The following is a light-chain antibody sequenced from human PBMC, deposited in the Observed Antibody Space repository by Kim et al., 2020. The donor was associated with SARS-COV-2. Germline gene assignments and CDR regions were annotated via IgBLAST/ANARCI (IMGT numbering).Light chain of an antibody. V-gene: IGKV3-20*01. J-gene: IGKJ4*01. Sequence: LSPGERATLPCRARQTVSTSYLAWYQQKPGQAPRLLINDASRRATGIPDRFSGSGSGTDFTLTISRLEPEDFAVYYCQQYASSPTTFGGGTKLEIK. CDR3: QQYASSPTT. CDR1: QTVSTSY. CDR2: DAS.